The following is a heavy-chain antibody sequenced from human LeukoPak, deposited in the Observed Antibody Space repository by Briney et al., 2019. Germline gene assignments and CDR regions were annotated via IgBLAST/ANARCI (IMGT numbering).Heavy chain of an antibody. CDR3: ARASLRYFDWLGDAFDI. CDR1: GGTFSSYT. Sequence: SVKVSCKASGGTFSSYTISWVRQAPGQGLEWMGGIIPIFGTANYAQKFQGRVTITADKSTSTAYMELSSLRSEDTAVYYCARASLRYFDWLGDAFDIWGQGTMVTVSS. CDR2: IIPIFGTA. J-gene: IGHJ3*02. D-gene: IGHD3-9*01. V-gene: IGHV1-69*06.